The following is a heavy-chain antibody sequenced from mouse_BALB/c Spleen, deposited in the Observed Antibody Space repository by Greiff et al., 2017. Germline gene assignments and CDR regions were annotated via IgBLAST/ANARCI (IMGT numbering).Heavy chain of an antibody. J-gene: IGHJ3*01. CDR3: AMFYGAY. CDR1: GYTFTSYT. D-gene: IGHD1-1*01. Sequence: QVQLQQSGAELARPGASVKMSCKASGYTFTSYTMNWVKQRPGQGLEWIGYINPSSGYTNYNQKFKDKATLTADKSSSTAYMQLSSLTSEDSAVYYCAMFYGAYWGQGTLVTVSA. CDR2: INPSSGYT. V-gene: IGHV1-4*01.